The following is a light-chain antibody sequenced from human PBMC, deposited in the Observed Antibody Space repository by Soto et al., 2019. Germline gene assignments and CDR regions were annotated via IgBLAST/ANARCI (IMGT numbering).Light chain of an antibody. CDR3: ATWDDSLNRLYV. V-gene: IGLV1-44*01. CDR1: SSNIGRNT. CDR2: LNS. J-gene: IGLJ1*01. Sequence: QSVLTQPPSASGTPGQRVTISCSGSSSNIGRNTMSWYQQFPGMAPKLLIYLNSRRPSGVPDRFSGSKSGTSASLAISGLQSEDVAEYYCATWDDSLNRLYVFGTGTKVT.